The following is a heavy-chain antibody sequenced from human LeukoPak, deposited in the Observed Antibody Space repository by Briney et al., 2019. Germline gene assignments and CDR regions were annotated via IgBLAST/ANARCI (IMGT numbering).Heavy chain of an antibody. J-gene: IGHJ3*02. Sequence: SETLSLTCAVYGGCFSGYYWGWIRQPPGKGLEWIGEINHSGITNYNPSLKSRVTISVDTSKNHFSLKLSSVTAADTAVYYCARGRRVMIAAAGTRSGAFDIWGQGTMVTVSS. D-gene: IGHD6-13*01. CDR3: ARGRRVMIAAAGTRSGAFDI. CDR1: GGCFSGYY. V-gene: IGHV4-34*01. CDR2: INHSGIT.